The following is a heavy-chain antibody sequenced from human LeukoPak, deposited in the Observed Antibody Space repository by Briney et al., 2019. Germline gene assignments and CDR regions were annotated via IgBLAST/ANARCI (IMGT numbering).Heavy chain of an antibody. J-gene: IGHJ5*02. D-gene: IGHD3-22*01. CDR2: IYTSGST. V-gene: IGHV4-4*07. CDR3: ARDQAYYYDSSGYYNWFDP. Sequence: PSETLSLTCTVSGGSISSYYWSWIRQPAGKGLEWIGRIYTSGSTNYNPSLKSRVTMSVDTSKNQFSLKLSSVTAADTAVYYCARDQAYYYDSSGYYNWFDPWGQGTLVTVSS. CDR1: GGSISSYY.